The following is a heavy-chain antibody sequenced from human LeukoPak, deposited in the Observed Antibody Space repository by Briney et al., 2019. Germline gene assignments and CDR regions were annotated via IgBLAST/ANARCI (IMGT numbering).Heavy chain of an antibody. V-gene: IGHV3-64*01. CDR1: GFTFSSYA. Sequence: GGSLRLSCAASGFTFSSYAMHWVRQAPGKGLEYVSAISSNGGSTYYANSVKGRFTISRDNSKNTLYLQMGSLRAEDMAVYYCARLGDFWSGLDYWGQGTLVTVSS. D-gene: IGHD3-3*01. J-gene: IGHJ4*02. CDR2: ISSNGGST. CDR3: ARLGDFWSGLDY.